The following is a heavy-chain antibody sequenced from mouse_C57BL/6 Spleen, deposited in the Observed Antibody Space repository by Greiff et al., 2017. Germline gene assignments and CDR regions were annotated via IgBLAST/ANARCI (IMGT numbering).Heavy chain of an antibody. CDR2: ISDGGSYT. CDR3: ARVPISITTVVATGGYAMDY. Sequence: EVHLVESGGGLVKPGGSLKLSCAASGFTFSSYAMSWVRQTPEKRLEWVATISDGGSYTYYPDNVKGRLPISRDNAKNNLYLQMSHLKFEDTAMYYCARVPISITTVVATGGYAMDYWGQGTSVTVSS. D-gene: IGHD1-1*01. J-gene: IGHJ4*01. CDR1: GFTFSSYA. V-gene: IGHV5-4*01.